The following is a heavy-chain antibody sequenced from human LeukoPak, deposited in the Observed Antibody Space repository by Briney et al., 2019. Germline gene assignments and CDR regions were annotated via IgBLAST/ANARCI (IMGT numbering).Heavy chain of an antibody. V-gene: IGHV1-24*01. Sequence: ASVKVSCKVSGYTLTELSMHWVRQAPGKGLEWMGGFDPEDGETIYAQKFQGRVTMTEDTSTDTPYMELSSLRSEDTAVYYCAGLHDYGDYGRTSNWFDPWGQGTLVTVSS. CDR3: AGLHDYGDYGRTSNWFDP. CDR1: GYTLTELS. CDR2: FDPEDGET. D-gene: IGHD4-17*01. J-gene: IGHJ5*02.